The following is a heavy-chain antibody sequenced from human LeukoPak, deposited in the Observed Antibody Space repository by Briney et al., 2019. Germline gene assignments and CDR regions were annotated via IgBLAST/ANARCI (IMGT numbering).Heavy chain of an antibody. CDR3: ARDWLAGVPFDAFDL. Sequence: GGSLRLSCAASGFTLSSYWMSWVRHAPGKGLEWVANIKEDGSEKYYVDSVKGRFTISRDNAKNSLYLHMNGLTAEDTAMYYCARDWLAGVPFDAFDLWGQGTMVTVSS. D-gene: IGHD3-10*01. V-gene: IGHV3-7*01. CDR1: GFTLSSYW. J-gene: IGHJ3*01. CDR2: IKEDGSEK.